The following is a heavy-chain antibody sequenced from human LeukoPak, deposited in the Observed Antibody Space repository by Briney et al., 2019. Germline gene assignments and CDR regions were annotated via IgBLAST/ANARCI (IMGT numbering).Heavy chain of an antibody. Sequence: PGGSLRLSCAASEFTLSSYNMRWVRQAPGKGREWVSYISSSSSTIYYADSVRGRFTISRDNAKNSLYLQMNSLRAEDTAVYYCAKVPGYCSSTSCSLTDTNWFDPWGQGTLVTVSS. D-gene: IGHD2-2*01. CDR2: ISSSSSTI. J-gene: IGHJ5*02. CDR3: AKVPGYCSSTSCSLTDTNWFDP. CDR1: EFTLSSYN. V-gene: IGHV3-48*04.